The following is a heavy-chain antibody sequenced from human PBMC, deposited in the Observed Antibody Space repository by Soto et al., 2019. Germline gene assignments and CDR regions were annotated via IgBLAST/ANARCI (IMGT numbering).Heavy chain of an antibody. CDR3: ARHPPRYSSGLFAGFDI. V-gene: IGHV4-59*08. J-gene: IGHJ3*02. Sequence: SETLSLTCTVSGGSISSYYWSWIRQPPGRGLEWIGYIYYSGSTNYNPSLKSRVTISVDTSKNQFSLKLSSVTAADTAVYYCARHPPRYSSGLFAGFDIWGQGTMVSVSS. CDR1: GGSISSYY. D-gene: IGHD6-19*01. CDR2: IYYSGST.